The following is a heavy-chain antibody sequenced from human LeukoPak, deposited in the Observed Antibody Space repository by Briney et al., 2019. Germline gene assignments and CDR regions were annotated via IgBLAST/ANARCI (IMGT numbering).Heavy chain of an antibody. V-gene: IGHV1-18*01. CDR1: GYTFSSYG. CDR2: IGAYDGHT. CDR3: ARDQNYYGSGSYFIY. Sequence: ASVKVSCKASGYTFSSYGITWVRQAPGQGLEWMGWIGAYDGHTNYAQKFRGRVTMTTDTSTSTAYMELRSLRSDDTAVYYCARDQNYYGSGSYFIYWGQGTLVTVSS. D-gene: IGHD3-10*01. J-gene: IGHJ4*02.